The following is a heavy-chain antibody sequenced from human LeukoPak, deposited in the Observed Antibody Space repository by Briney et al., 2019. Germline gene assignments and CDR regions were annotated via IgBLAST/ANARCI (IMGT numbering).Heavy chain of an antibody. Sequence: GGSLRLSCAASGFTFSNYAMSWGRQAPGGGLEWVSAISGSGDTTFHADAVKGRFTTSRDNSKNTLSLQMSGLRVEDSAVYICAKDTSAWWYHRAYMNVWGTGTTVTVSS. CDR2: ISGSGDTT. CDR3: AKDTSAWWYHRAYMNV. V-gene: IGHV3-23*01. J-gene: IGHJ6*03. D-gene: IGHD2-15*01. CDR1: GFTFSNYA.